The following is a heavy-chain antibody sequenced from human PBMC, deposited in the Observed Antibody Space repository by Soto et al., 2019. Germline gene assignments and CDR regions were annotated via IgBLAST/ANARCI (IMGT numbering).Heavy chain of an antibody. Sequence: SVKVSCKASGGTFSSYAISWVRQAPGQGLEWMGGSIPIFGTANYAQKFQGRGTITADEYTSTAYMDLSSLRSEDTAVYYCASVRRVFIIAAAIPPLRWGQGTLVTVSS. D-gene: IGHD6-13*01. CDR3: ASVRRVFIIAAAIPPLR. CDR1: GGTFSSYA. J-gene: IGHJ1*01. CDR2: SIPIFGTA. V-gene: IGHV1-69*13.